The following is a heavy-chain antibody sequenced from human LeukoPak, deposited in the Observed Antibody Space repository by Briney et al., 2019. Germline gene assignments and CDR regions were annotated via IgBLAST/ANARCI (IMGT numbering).Heavy chain of an antibody. CDR2: IYYSGST. CDR3: ASLPLGGYYFDY. Sequence: SETLSLTCTVSGGSISSYYWGWIRQPPGKGLEWIGYIYYSGSTDYNPSLKSRVTISVDTSKNQFSLKLSSVTAADTAVYYCASLPLGGYYFDYWGQGTLVTVSS. CDR1: GGSISSYY. J-gene: IGHJ4*02. V-gene: IGHV4-59*01. D-gene: IGHD3-16*01.